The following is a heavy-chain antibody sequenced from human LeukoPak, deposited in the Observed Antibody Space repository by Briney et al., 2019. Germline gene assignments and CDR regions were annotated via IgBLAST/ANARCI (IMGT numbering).Heavy chain of an antibody. Sequence: GESLKISCKASGYSFTSYWIAWVRQMPGKGLEWMGIIYPGDSDIRYSPSFQGQVTISADKSISTAYLQWSSLKASDTAMYYCARSPTYDSSGYHDYWGQGTLVTVSS. D-gene: IGHD3-22*01. CDR3: ARSPTYDSSGYHDY. CDR1: GYSFTSYW. CDR2: IYPGDSDI. V-gene: IGHV5-51*01. J-gene: IGHJ4*02.